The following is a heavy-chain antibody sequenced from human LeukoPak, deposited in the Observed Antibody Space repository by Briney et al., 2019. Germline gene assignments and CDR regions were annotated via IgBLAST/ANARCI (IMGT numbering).Heavy chain of an antibody. CDR2: ISSSASTI. J-gene: IGHJ4*02. D-gene: IGHD3-10*01. CDR1: GFTFSDYY. V-gene: IGHV3-11*01. Sequence: GGSLRLSCAASGFTFSDYYMSWIRQAPGKGLEWISYISSSASTIYYADSVKGRFTISRDNSKNSLYLQMNSLRAEDTAVYYCARDPPRGSGSYSDYWGLGTLVTVSS. CDR3: ARDPPRGSGSYSDY.